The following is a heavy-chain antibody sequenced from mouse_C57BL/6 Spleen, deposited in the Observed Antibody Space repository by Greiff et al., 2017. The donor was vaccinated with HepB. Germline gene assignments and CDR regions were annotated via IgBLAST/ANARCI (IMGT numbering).Heavy chain of an antibody. J-gene: IGHJ4*01. V-gene: IGHV5-17*01. D-gene: IGHD2-4*01. CDR3: ARNIYYDYAGAMDY. CDR2: ISSGSSTI. CDR1: GFTFSDYG. Sequence: EVKLMESGGGLVKPGGSLKLSCAASGFTFSDYGMHWVRQAPEKGLEWVAYISSGSSTIYYADTVKGRFTISRDNAKNTLFLQMTSLRSEDTAMYYCARNIYYDYAGAMDYWGQGTSVTVSS.